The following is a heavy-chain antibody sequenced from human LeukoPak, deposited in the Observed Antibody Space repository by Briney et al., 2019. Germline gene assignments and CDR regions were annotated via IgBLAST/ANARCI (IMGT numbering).Heavy chain of an antibody. CDR2: MYTSGST. Sequence: SETLSLTCTVSGDSISSGSYRWSWIRQPAGKGLEWLGHMYTSGSTNYNPSLKSRVTISVDTSKNQFSLKLSSVTAADTAVYYCARDTIRIAAAGTGRYWFDPWGQGTLVTVSS. CDR1: GDSISSGSYR. J-gene: IGHJ5*02. V-gene: IGHV4-61*09. D-gene: IGHD6-13*01. CDR3: ARDTIRIAAAGTGRYWFDP.